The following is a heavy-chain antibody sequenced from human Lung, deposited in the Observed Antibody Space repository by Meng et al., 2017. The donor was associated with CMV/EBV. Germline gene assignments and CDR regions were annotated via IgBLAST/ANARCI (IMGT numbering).Heavy chain of an antibody. CDR3: AKASLSYYSDSSAYYFFDF. D-gene: IGHD3-22*01. CDR1: GFTFSSYA. CDR2: IYSGGGST. V-gene: IGHV3-23*03. J-gene: IGHJ4*02. Sequence: GESLKISCEASGFTFSSYAMSWVRQAPGKGLEWVSVIYSGGGSTYYADSVKGRFAISRDNSKNTLNLQMNSLRAEDTAIYYCAKASLSYYSDSSAYYFFDFWGQRTLVTFSS.